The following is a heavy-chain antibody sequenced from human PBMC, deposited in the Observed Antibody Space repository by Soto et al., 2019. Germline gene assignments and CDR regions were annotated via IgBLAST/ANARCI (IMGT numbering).Heavy chain of an antibody. D-gene: IGHD4-17*01. CDR2: IIPIFGTA. V-gene: IGHV1-69*01. J-gene: IGHJ4*02. CDR1: GGTFSNYA. CDR3: AREGYGDYGNPFDY. Sequence: QVQLVQSGAEVKKPGSSVKVSCKTSGGTFSNYAISWVRQAPGQGLEWMGGIIPIFGTANYAQKFQGRVTITADESTTAAYMELGSLRSEDTAVYYCAREGYGDYGNPFDYWGQGSLVTVSS.